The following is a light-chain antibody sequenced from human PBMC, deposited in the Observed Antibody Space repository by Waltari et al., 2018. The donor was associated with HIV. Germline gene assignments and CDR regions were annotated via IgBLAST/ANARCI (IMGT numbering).Light chain of an antibody. Sequence: SPLTQPPSASGPPGQSFTISCTGTLSDSGGSNYPSWYQQHPGKAAKLIIYEVNKRPSGVPDRCSGSKFGNTASLTVSGLQAEDEAAYFCSSYAGSFVVFGGGTKLTVL. V-gene: IGLV2-8*01. CDR1: LSDSGGSNY. CDR2: EVN. CDR3: SSYAGSFVV. J-gene: IGLJ2*01.